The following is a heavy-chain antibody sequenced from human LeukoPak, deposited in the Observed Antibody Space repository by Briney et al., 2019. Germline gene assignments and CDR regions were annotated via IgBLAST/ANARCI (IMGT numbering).Heavy chain of an antibody. J-gene: IGHJ6*02. CDR2: INPNSGGT. V-gene: IGHV1-2*02. CDR1: GYTFTGYY. Sequence: ASVKVSCKASGYTFTGYYMHWVRQAPGQGLEWMGWINPNSGGTNYAQKFQGRVTMTRDTSISTAYMELSRLRSDDTAVYYCARVNYDILTGYYGCMDVWGQGTTVTVSS. CDR3: ARVNYDILTGYYGCMDV. D-gene: IGHD3-9*01.